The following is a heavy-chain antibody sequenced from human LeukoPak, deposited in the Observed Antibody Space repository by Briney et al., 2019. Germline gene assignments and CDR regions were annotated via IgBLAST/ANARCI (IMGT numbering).Heavy chain of an antibody. D-gene: IGHD4-11*01. J-gene: IGHJ4*01. Sequence: PSETLSLTCTVSGDPISSHSDYKWTWIRQPPGKGLEWIGYVYHNGNINYNPSLGSRLTISVDTSKNQFSLRLTSVTAADTAVYFCAREYSAFDHWGHGTLVTVSS. CDR1: GDPISSHSDY. V-gene: IGHV4-61*08. CDR2: VYHNGNI. CDR3: AREYSAFDH.